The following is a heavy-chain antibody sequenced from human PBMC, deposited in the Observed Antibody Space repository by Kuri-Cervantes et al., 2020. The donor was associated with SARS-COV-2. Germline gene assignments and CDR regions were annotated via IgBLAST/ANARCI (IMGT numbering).Heavy chain of an antibody. CDR3: AKGDWNYATH. V-gene: IGHV3-48*01. CDR2: ISSSSSTI. CDR1: GFTFSSYS. Sequence: GSLRLSCAASGFTFSSYSMNWVRQAPGKGLEWVSYISSSSSTIYYADSVKGRFTISRDNAKNSLYLQMNSLRAEDTAVYYCAKGDWNYATHWGQGTLVTVSS. J-gene: IGHJ1*01. D-gene: IGHD1-7*01.